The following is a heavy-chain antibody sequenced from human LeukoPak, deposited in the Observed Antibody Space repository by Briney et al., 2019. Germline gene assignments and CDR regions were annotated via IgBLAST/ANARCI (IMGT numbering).Heavy chain of an antibody. D-gene: IGHD2-15*01. V-gene: IGHV3-53*01. CDR2: IYSGGST. Sequence: GGSLRLSCTGSGFTFSSYWMSWVRQAPGKGLEWVSVIYSGGSTYYADSVKGRFTISRDNSKNTLYLQMNSLRAEDTAVYYCARYCSGGSSCLDPWGQGTLVTVSS. J-gene: IGHJ5*02. CDR3: ARYCSGGSSCLDP. CDR1: GFTFSSYW.